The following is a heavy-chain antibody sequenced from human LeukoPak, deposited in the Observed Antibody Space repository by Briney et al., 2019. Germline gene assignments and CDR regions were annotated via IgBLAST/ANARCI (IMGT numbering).Heavy chain of an antibody. CDR3: AKPEYSSSSSFDY. D-gene: IGHD6-6*01. CDR1: GFTFSSYG. V-gene: IGHV3-30*02. CDR2: IRYDGSNK. J-gene: IGHJ4*02. Sequence: GGSLRLSCAASGFTFSSYGMHWVRQAPGKGLEWVAFIRYDGSNKYYADSVKGRSTISRDNSKNTLYLQMNSLRAEDTAVYYCAKPEYSSSSSFDYWGQGTLVTVSS.